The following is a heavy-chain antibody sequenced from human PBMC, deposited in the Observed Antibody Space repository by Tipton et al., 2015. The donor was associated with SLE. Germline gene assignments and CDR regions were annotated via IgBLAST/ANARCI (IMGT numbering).Heavy chain of an antibody. V-gene: IGHV3-21*03. D-gene: IGHD3-9*01. CDR1: GFTFSSYS. CDR2: ISSSSSYI. J-gene: IGHJ4*02. Sequence: SLRLSYAASGFTFSSYSMNWVRQAPGKGLEWVSSISSSSSYIYYADSVKGRFTISRDNAKNSLYLQMNSLRAEDTAVYYCARDPHPLTGYYPDFDYWGQGTLVTVSS. CDR3: ARDPHPLTGYYPDFDY.